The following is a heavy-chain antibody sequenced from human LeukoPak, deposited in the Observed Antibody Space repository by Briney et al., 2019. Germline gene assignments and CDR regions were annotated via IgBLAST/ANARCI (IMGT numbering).Heavy chain of an antibody. CDR2: IKQDGSEK. J-gene: IGHJ4*02. V-gene: IGHV3-7*01. D-gene: IGHD2-2*01. Sequence: PGGSLRLSCAASGFTFSTYWMSWVRQAPGKGLEWVANIKQDGSEKYYVDSVKGRFTISRDNAKNSLFLQMNSLRAEDTAVYYCARVRCSSNSCFPDYWGQGTLVTVSP. CDR1: GFTFSTYW. CDR3: ARVRCSSNSCFPDY.